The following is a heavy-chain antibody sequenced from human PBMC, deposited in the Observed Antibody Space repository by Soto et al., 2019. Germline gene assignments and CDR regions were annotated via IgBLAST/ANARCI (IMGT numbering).Heavy chain of an antibody. CDR1: GGTFSSYS. Sequence: SVNVSCKASGGTFSSYSISWVRQAPGQGLEWMGGIIPIFGTANYAQKFQGRVTITADESTSTAYMELSSLRSEDTAVYYCRYSSSPKTALDYWGQGTLVTVSS. CDR2: IIPIFGTA. J-gene: IGHJ4*02. V-gene: IGHV1-69*13. D-gene: IGHD6-13*01. CDR3: RYSSSPKTALDY.